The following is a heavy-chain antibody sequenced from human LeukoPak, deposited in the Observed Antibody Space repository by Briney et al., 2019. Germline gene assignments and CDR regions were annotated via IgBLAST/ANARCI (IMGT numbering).Heavy chain of an antibody. V-gene: IGHV4-59*01. D-gene: IGHD2-15*01. Sequence: SETLSLTCTVSGGSISSYYWSWIRQPLGKGLEWIGYIYYSGSTNYNPSLKSRVTISVDTSKNQFSLKLSSVTAADTAVYYCARDLPKDGAFDIWGQGTMVTVSS. CDR3: ARDLPKDGAFDI. CDR2: IYYSGST. J-gene: IGHJ3*02. CDR1: GGSISSYY.